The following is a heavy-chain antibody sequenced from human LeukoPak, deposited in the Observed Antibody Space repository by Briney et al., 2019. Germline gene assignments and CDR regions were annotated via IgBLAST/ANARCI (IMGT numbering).Heavy chain of an antibody. V-gene: IGHV3-21*01. CDR2: ISSSSSYI. Sequence: GGSLRLSCAASGFNFSSYSMNWVRQAPGKGLEWVSSISSSSSYIYYADSVKGRFTISRDNAKNSLYLQMNSLRAEDTAVYYCARDVYSEYCSSTSCYVPNAFDIWGQGTMVTVSS. D-gene: IGHD2-2*01. CDR1: GFNFSSYS. CDR3: ARDVYSEYCSSTSCYVPNAFDI. J-gene: IGHJ3*02.